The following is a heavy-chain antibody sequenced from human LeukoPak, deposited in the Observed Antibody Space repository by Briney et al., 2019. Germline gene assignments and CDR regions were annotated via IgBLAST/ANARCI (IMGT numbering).Heavy chain of an antibody. J-gene: IGHJ4*02. D-gene: IGHD5-24*01. Sequence: PGGSLRLSCAASGFTFSRYWMHWVRQAPGKGLVWVSGINSDGSSTTYADSVKGRFTISRDNAKNTLYLQMNSLRAEDTAVYYCARGLVEMATILKKDYFDYWGQGTLVTVSS. CDR1: GFTFSRYW. CDR3: ARGLVEMATILKKDYFDY. CDR2: INSDGSST. V-gene: IGHV3-74*01.